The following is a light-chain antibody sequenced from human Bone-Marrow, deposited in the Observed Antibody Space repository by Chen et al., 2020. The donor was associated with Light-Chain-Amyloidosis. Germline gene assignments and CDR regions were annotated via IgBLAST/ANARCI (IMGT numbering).Light chain of an antibody. CDR2: DDS. CDR1: NIGSTS. J-gene: IGLJ3*02. Sequence: SYVLTQPSSVSVAPGQTATIACGGNNIGSTSVHWYQQTPGQAPLLVVYDDSDRPSGIPERLSGSNSGNTANLTSSRVEAGDEAGYYCQVWDRSSDRPVFGGGTKLTVL. V-gene: IGLV3-21*02. CDR3: QVWDRSSDRPV.